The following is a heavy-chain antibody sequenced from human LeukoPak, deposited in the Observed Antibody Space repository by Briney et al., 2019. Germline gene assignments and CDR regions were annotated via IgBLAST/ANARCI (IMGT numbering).Heavy chain of an antibody. J-gene: IGHJ6*02. CDR1: GFTFSSYG. D-gene: IGHD5-12*01. CDR3: PKARYSGYVPTSYYYYGMDV. Sequence: GGSLRLSCAASGFTFSSYGMHWVRQAPGKGLEWEAVISYDGSNKYYADSVKGRFTISRDNSKNTLYLQMNSLRADDTAVYYCPKARYSGYVPTSYYYYGMDVWGQGNTVTVSS. CDR2: ISYDGSNK. V-gene: IGHV3-30*18.